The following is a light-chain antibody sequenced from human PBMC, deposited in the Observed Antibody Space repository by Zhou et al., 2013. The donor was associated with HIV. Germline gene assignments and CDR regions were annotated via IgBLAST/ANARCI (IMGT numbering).Light chain of an antibody. CDR2: DAF. CDR3: QQYGSSPIT. Sequence: EIVLTQSPATLSLSPGERATLSCRASQSVSSYLAWYQHKPGQPPRLLIYDAFNRATGIPARFSGSGSGTDFTLTISRLEPEDFAVYYCQQYGSSPITFGQGTRLEIK. J-gene: IGKJ5*01. CDR1: QSVSSY. V-gene: IGKV3-20*01.